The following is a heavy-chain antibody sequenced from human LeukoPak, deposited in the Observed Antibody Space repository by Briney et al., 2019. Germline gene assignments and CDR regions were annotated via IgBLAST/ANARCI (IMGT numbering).Heavy chain of an antibody. D-gene: IGHD1-26*01. Sequence: GASVKVSCKASGYTLINYGISWVRQAPGQGLEWMGWISAYNGKTNYAQKFQGRVTMTTDTPASTAYMDLRSLRSDDTAVYYCATDGVVGFFHHWGQGTLVTVSS. CDR3: ATDGVVGFFHH. CDR2: ISAYNGKT. J-gene: IGHJ1*01. V-gene: IGHV1-18*01. CDR1: GYTLINYG.